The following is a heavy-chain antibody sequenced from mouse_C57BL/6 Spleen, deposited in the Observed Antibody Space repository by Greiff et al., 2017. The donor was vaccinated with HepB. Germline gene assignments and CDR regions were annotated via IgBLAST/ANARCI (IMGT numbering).Heavy chain of an antibody. CDR3: ARPGSSYPFFAY. Sequence: QVQLQQPGAELARPGASVKMSCKASGYTFTSYTMHWVKQRPGQGLEWIGYINPSSGYTKYNQKFKDKATLTADKSSSTAYMQLSSLTSEDSAVYYCARPGSSYPFFAYWGQGTLVTVSA. D-gene: IGHD1-1*01. J-gene: IGHJ3*01. CDR2: INPSSGYT. CDR1: GYTFTSYT. V-gene: IGHV1-4*01.